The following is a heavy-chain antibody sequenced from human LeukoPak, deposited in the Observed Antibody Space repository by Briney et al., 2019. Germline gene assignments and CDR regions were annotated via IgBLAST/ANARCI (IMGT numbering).Heavy chain of an antibody. CDR3: VRGDYYGSGTYGHFEY. J-gene: IGHJ4*02. Sequence: SETLSLTCTVSGGSISSGNYYWSWIRQSPGKGLEWIGYINYSGRTYYDPSLKSRITMSRDTSKNQFSLRLTSVTAADTAAYFCVRGDYYGSGTYGHFEYWGQGTLVTVSS. D-gene: IGHD3-10*01. V-gene: IGHV4-30-4*01. CDR1: GGSISSGNYY. CDR2: INYSGRT.